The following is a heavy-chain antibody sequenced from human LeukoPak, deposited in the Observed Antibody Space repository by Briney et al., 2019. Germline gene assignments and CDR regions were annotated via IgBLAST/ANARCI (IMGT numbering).Heavy chain of an antibody. CDR1: GDAMSGDF. CDR2: INHSGST. V-gene: IGHV4-34*01. J-gene: IGHJ4*02. CDR3: ARWGHYYDSSGPSPG. Sequence: PSETLSLTCSVSGDAMSGDFWSWIRQPPGKGLEWIGEINHSGSTNYNPSLKSRVTISVDTSKNQFSLKLSSVTAADTAVYYCARWGHYYDSSGPSPGWGQGTLVTVSS. D-gene: IGHD3-22*01.